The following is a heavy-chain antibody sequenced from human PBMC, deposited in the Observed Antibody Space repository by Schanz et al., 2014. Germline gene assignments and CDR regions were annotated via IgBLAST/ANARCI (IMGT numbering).Heavy chain of an antibody. J-gene: IGHJ3*02. V-gene: IGHV4-34*02. CDR2: IYYSGST. CDR1: GGSFSSNY. Sequence: QVQLQQWGAGLLKPSETLSLTCAVYGGSFSSNYWSWIRQHPGKGLEWIGYIYYSGSTYYNPPLNGRVPLSIDTSTNQISLTLRSVPAADTAVYYCARGTRERLLLRSWLFAFDIWGQGTMVTVSS. D-gene: IGHD3-22*01. CDR3: ARGTRERLLLRSWLFAFDI.